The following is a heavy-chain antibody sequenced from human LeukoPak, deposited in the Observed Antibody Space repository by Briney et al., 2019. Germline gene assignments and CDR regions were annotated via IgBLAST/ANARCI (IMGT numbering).Heavy chain of an antibody. CDR1: GFTFSSYS. D-gene: IGHD3-3*01. Sequence: PGGSLRLSCAASGFTFSSYSMNWVRQAPGKGLEWVSYISSSSSTIYYAGSVKGRFTISRDNAKNSLYLQMNSLRAEDTAVYYRATLITIFDFWGQGTLVTVSS. CDR3: ATLITIFDF. CDR2: ISSSSSTI. J-gene: IGHJ4*02. V-gene: IGHV3-48*01.